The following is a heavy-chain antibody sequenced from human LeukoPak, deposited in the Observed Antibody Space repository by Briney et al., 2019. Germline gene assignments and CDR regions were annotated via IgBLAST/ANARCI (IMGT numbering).Heavy chain of an antibody. J-gene: IGHJ6*02. CDR1: GFTVSSNY. D-gene: IGHD2/OR15-2a*01. V-gene: IGHV3-66*01. CDR3: ARDNVIQGYYFAMDV. CDR2: IYSGGST. Sequence: PGGSLRLSCAASGFTVSSNYMSWVRQAPGKGMEWVSLIYSGGSTYYADSVKGRFAISRDNSKNTLYLQMNSLRAEDTAVYYCARDNVIQGYYFAMDVWGQGTTVTVSS.